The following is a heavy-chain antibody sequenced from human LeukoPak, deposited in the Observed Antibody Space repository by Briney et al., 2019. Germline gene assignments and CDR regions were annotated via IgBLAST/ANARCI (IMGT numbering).Heavy chain of an antibody. CDR2: INHSGST. CDR3: ATFTAMVPN. V-gene: IGHV4-34*01. Sequence: SETLSLTCAVYGGSFSGYYWSWNRQPPGKGLEWIGEINHSGSTNYNPSLKSRVTISVDTSKNQFSLKLSSVTAADTAVYYCATFTAMVPNWGQGTLVTVSS. CDR1: GGSFSGYY. D-gene: IGHD5-18*01. J-gene: IGHJ4*02.